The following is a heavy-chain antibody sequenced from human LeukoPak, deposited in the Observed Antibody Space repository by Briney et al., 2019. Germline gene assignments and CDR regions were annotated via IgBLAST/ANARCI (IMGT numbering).Heavy chain of an antibody. CDR3: ARVAGWHWFDP. CDR2: IRPSGENT. V-gene: IGHV3-23*01. D-gene: IGHD6-19*01. CDR1: GFTFSSYE. J-gene: IGHJ5*02. Sequence: GGSLRLSCAASGFTFSSYEMTWVRQAPGRGLEGVSSIRPSGENTYYGDSVKGRFTLSRDNSKNTVYLQMNNMRVDDTAVYYCARVAGWHWFDPWGQGTLVTVSS.